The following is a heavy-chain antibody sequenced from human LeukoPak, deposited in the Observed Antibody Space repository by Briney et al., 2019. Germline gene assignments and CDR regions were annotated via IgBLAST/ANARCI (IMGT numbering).Heavy chain of an antibody. CDR3: ARDTDYDSSGYYYFVY. V-gene: IGHV1-69*04. Sequence: ASVKVSCKASGGTFSSYAISWVRQAPGQGLEWMGRIIPILGIANYAQKFQGRVTITADKSTSTAYMELSSLRSEDTAVYYCARDTDYDSSGYYYFVYWGQGTLVTVSS. CDR2: IIPILGIA. D-gene: IGHD3-22*01. J-gene: IGHJ4*02. CDR1: GGTFSSYA.